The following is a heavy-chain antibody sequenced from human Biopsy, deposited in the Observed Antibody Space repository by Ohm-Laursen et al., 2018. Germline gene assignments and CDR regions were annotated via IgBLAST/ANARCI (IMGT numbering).Heavy chain of an antibody. V-gene: IGHV4-59*01. D-gene: IGHD2/OR15-2a*01. CDR3: ARATNSTGWPYYYFYGMDV. J-gene: IGHJ6*02. CDR1: GGSISSDY. CDR2: ICYNGST. Sequence: SETLSLTCTVSGGSISSDYWSWIRQTPGKGLEWIGYICYNGSTNYNPSLKSRVTISVDTSKNQFSLRLNSVTAADTAVYYCARATNSTGWPYYYFYGMDVWGQGTTVTVSS.